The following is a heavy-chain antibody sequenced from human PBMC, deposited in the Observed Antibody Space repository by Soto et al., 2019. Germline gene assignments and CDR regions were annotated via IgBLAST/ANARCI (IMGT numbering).Heavy chain of an antibody. CDR3: ARSPKYSSSWYGEGGWFDP. D-gene: IGHD6-13*01. Sequence: QVQLVQSRAEVKKPGASVKVSCKASGYTFTSYGISWVRQAPGQGLEWMGWISAYNGNTNYAQKLQGRVTMTTDTSTSTDYMELRSLRSDDTAVYYCARSPKYSSSWYGEGGWFDPWGQGTLVTVSS. V-gene: IGHV1-18*01. J-gene: IGHJ5*02. CDR2: ISAYNGNT. CDR1: GYTFTSYG.